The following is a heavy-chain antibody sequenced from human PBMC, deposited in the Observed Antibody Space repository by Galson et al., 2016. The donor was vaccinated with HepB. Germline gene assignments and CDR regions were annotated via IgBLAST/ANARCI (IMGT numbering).Heavy chain of an antibody. CDR1: EFSVSTNF. CDR2: VYRSGAR. D-gene: IGHD3-3*01. Sequence: LRLSCAASEFSVSTNFIHWVRQHPGKGLEWIGYVYRSGARTYNPSLKSRIAMSIDTSKNQFSLEVISVSAADTAVYYCARGTITVSGVTTDDTFDVWGQGTMVTVSS. J-gene: IGHJ3*01. V-gene: IGHV4-31*02. CDR3: ARGTITVSGVTTDDTFDV.